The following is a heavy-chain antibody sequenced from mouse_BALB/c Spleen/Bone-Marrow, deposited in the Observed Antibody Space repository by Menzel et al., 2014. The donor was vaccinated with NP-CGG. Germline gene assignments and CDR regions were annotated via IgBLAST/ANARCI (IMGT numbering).Heavy chain of an antibody. CDR1: GYTFTSYV. CDR3: GRDYYGSTSFAY. CDR2: INPYNDGI. V-gene: IGHV1-14*01. J-gene: IGHJ3*01. Sequence: EVQLQQSGPELVKPGTSVKMSCKASGYTFTSYVMHWVKQKPGQGLEWIGYINPYNDGIKYNEKFKGKATLTSGKSSSTAYMELSSLTSEDSAVYLCGRDYYGSTSFAYWGQGTLVTVSA. D-gene: IGHD1-1*01.